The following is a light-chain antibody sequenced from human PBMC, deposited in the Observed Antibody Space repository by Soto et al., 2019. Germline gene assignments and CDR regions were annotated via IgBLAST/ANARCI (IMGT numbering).Light chain of an antibody. CDR2: DVS. J-gene: IGLJ2*01. CDR1: NSDVGGYDY. CDR3: SSYKTSYTLV. V-gene: IGLV2-14*01. Sequence: QSVLTQPASVSGSPGQSITISCTGANSDVGGYDYVSWYQQHPGKAPKLMIYDVSNRPSGISNRFSGSKSGNTAPLTISGLQAEDEADYYCSSYKTSYTLVFGGGTKLTVL.